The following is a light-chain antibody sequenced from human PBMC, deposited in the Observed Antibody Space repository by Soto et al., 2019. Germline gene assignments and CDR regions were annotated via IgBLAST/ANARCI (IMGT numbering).Light chain of an antibody. V-gene: IGLV1-40*01. CDR3: QSYDRSLSYG. Sequence: QSVLTQPPSVSGAPGQRVTISCTGSSSNIGARYDVHWYQQLPGTAPKLLIYGNSNRPSGVPDRFSGSKSGTSASLAITGLQAEDEADYYCQSYDRSLSYGFGTGTKVTVL. CDR1: SSNIGARYD. J-gene: IGLJ1*01. CDR2: GNS.